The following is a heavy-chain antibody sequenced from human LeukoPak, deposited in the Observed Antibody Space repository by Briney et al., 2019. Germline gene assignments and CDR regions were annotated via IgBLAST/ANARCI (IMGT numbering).Heavy chain of an antibody. J-gene: IGHJ4*02. Sequence: GRSLRLSCAASGFPFSSYAMHWVRQAPGKGLEWISSISSSSSYINYADSVKGRFTISRDNAKNSLYLQMNSLRAEDTAVYYCARATDGDYVPYWGQGTLVTVSS. V-gene: IGHV3-21*01. CDR3: ARATDGDYVPY. CDR1: GFPFSSYA. D-gene: IGHD4-17*01. CDR2: ISSSSSYI.